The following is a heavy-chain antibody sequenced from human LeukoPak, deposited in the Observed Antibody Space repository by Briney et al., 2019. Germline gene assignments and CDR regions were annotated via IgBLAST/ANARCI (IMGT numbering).Heavy chain of an antibody. Sequence: PSETLSLTCTASGDSISSSTYYWAWIRQPPGKGLEWIGSFYKSGSTYYNPSLKSRVTISVDTSKNQFSLKLTSVTAADTAVYYCARHRGQWELLDYWGQGTLVTVSA. J-gene: IGHJ4*02. CDR2: FYKSGST. V-gene: IGHV4-39*01. D-gene: IGHD1-26*01. CDR3: ARHRGQWELLDY. CDR1: GDSISSSTYY.